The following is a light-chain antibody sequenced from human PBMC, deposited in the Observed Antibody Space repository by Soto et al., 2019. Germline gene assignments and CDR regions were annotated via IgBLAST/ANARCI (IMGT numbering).Light chain of an antibody. CDR2: DAY. CDR1: QSLSSN. J-gene: IGKJ5*01. V-gene: IGKV3-11*01. Sequence: VLTQSPATLSVSPGERAAVSCRASQSLSSNLAWYQQKPGQAPRLLIYDAYNRATGIPPRFSGSGSGTDFTLTISSLEPEDFAVYYCQHRMNWPLTFGQGTRLEIK. CDR3: QHRMNWPLT.